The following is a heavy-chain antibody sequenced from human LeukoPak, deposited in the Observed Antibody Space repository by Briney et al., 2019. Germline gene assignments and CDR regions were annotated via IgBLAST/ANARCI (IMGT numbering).Heavy chain of an antibody. Sequence: GASVKVSCTASGDIHNNYHIHWVRQAPGQGLEWMGIIKHSGGSTTYAQKFQGRLIMTRDTSTGTVNMELSSLTSEDTAVYYCARDFSWSVDYWGQGALVTVSS. D-gene: IGHD6-13*01. CDR2: IKHSGGST. V-gene: IGHV1-46*02. J-gene: IGHJ4*02. CDR1: GDIHNNYH. CDR3: ARDFSWSVDY.